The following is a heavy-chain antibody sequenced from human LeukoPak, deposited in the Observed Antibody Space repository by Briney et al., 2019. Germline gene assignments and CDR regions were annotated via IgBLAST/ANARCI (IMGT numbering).Heavy chain of an antibody. CDR1: GFTVRSNN. J-gene: IGHJ4*02. V-gene: IGHV3-66*01. D-gene: IGHD5-24*01. Sequence: HPGQSLRLSCAASGFTVRSNNMSWVRHAPGKGLDCLTVHSSGRRTHCTHSVMCRVTISRESSKNTLYLHMKSLRAEYTALYYCSKDRMGTKSFDYWGKGTLVTVSS. CDR3: SKDRMGTKSFDY. CDR2: HSSGRRT.